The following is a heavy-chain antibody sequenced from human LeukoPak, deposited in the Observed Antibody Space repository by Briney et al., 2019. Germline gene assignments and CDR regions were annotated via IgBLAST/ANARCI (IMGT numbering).Heavy chain of an antibody. V-gene: IGHV4-39*07. Sequence: PSETLSLTCTVSGGPISSSSYYWGWIRQPPGKGLEWIGSIYYSGSTYYNPSLKSRVTISVDTSKNQFSLKLSSVTAADTAVYYCARDYYDSSGYCFDYWGQGTLVTVSS. CDR2: IYYSGST. J-gene: IGHJ4*02. CDR1: GGPISSSSYY. D-gene: IGHD3-22*01. CDR3: ARDYYDSSGYCFDY.